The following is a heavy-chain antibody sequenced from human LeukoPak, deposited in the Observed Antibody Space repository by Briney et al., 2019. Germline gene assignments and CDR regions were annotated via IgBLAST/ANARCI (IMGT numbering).Heavy chain of an antibody. J-gene: IGHJ4*02. V-gene: IGHV3-15*01. CDR3: AGKGTTFNRGGTIDY. D-gene: IGHD1-7*01. CDR2: IKSKTDGGTT. Sequence: PGGSLRLSCGASGFTFTNAWMNWVRQAPGKGLEWVGRIKSKTDGGTTDYAAAVKGRFTISRGDSKRTLSLQMNNQKTEDTAVYYCAGKGTTFNRGGTIDYSGEGTLVTASP. CDR1: GFTFTNAW.